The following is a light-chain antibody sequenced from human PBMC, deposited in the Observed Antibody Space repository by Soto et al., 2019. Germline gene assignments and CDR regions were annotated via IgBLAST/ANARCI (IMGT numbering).Light chain of an antibody. CDR2: GTS. J-gene: IGKJ2*01. CDR1: QIVSSSY. CDR3: QQYGNSPYT. V-gene: IGKV3-20*01. Sequence: EIVLTQSPGTLSLFPGERAALSCGASQIVSSSYLAWYQQKPGQAPRLLIHGTSSRATGIPDRFSGSGSGTDFTLTISRLEPEDFAVYYCQQYGNSPYTFGQGTKLEIK.